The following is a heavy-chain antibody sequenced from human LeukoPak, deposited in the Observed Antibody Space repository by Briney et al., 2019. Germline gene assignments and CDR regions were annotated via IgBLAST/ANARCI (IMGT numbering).Heavy chain of an antibody. J-gene: IGHJ4*02. CDR1: GGSISSYY. V-gene: IGHV4-59*08. CDR3: ARAYYYDSSGYQGFDY. D-gene: IGHD3-22*01. CDR2: IYYSGST. Sequence: TASETLSLTCTVSGGSISSYYWSWIRQPPGKGLEWIGYIYYSGSTNYDPSLKSRVTISVDTSKNQFSLKLSSVTAADTAVYYCARAYYYDSSGYQGFDYWGQGTLVTVSS.